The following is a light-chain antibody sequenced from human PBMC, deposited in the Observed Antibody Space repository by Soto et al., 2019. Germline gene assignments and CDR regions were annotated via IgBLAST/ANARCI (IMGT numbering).Light chain of an antibody. J-gene: IGKJ5*01. Sequence: IVMTQSPLSLPVTPGEPASISCRSSQSLLYSNGYNYLDWYLQRPGQSPQIRIYLGSNRALGVRDRFSGCGSGSDFTLKIRRVEDEDVGFYYCMQGLPELTFGQGTRLEIQ. V-gene: IGKV2-28*01. CDR3: MQGLPELT. CDR2: LGS. CDR1: QSLLYSNGYNY.